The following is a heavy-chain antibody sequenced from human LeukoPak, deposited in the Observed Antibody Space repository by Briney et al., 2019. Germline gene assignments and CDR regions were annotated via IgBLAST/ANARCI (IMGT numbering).Heavy chain of an antibody. V-gene: IGHV3-23*01. J-gene: IGHJ4*02. CDR1: GFTFSSYA. CDR3: ARMEGWQQPSVLVY. Sequence: GGSLRLSCAASGFTFSSYAMSWVRQAPGKGLEWVSAISGSGGSTYYADSVKGRLPISRDNSKNTLYLQMNSLRAEDTAVYYCARMEGWQQPSVLVYWGQGTLVTVSS. CDR2: ISGSGGST. D-gene: IGHD6-13*01.